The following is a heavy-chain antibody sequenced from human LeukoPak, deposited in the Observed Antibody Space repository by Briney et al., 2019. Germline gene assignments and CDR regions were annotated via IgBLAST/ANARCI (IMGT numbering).Heavy chain of an antibody. CDR3: ARVRIGFDY. J-gene: IGHJ4*02. D-gene: IGHD2-15*01. CDR1: GVSISSYY. V-gene: IGHV4-59*01. CDR2: IYYSGST. Sequence: PSETLSLTCTVSGVSISSYYWSWIRQPPGKGLEWIGYIYYSGSTNYNPSLKSRVTISVDTSKNQFSLKLSSVTAADTAVYYCARVRIGFDYWGQGTLVTVSS.